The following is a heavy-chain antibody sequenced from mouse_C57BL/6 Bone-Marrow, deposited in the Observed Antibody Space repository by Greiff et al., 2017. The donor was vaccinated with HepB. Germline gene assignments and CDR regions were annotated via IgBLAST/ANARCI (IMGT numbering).Heavy chain of an antibody. CDR3: AIGELLPLFDY. V-gene: IGHV3-6*01. CDR1: GYSITSGYY. CDR2: ISYDGSN. J-gene: IGHJ2*01. D-gene: IGHD2-12*01. Sequence: EVQLQQSGPGLVKPSQSLSLTCSVTGYSITSGYYWNWIRQFPGNKLEWMGYISYDGSNNYNPSLKNRISITRDTSKNQFFLKLNSVTTEDTATYYCAIGELLPLFDYWGQGPTLTVSS.